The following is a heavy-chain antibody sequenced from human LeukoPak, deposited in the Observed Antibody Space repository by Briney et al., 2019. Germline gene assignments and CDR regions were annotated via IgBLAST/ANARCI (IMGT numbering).Heavy chain of an antibody. CDR3: ARGGSGRLFDY. J-gene: IGHJ4*02. Sequence: SETLSLTCTVSGGSISSGSYYWSWIRQPPGKGLEWIGYIYHSGSTYYNPSLKSRVTISVDRSKNQFSLKLSSVTAADTAVYYCARGGSGRLFDYWGQGTLVTVSS. V-gene: IGHV4-30-2*01. CDR1: GGSISSGSYY. CDR2: IYHSGST. D-gene: IGHD6-19*01.